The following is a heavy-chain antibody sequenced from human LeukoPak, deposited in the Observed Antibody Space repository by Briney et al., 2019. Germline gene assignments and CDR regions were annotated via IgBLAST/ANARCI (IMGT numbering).Heavy chain of an antibody. CDR1: GFTFSSYA. V-gene: IGHV3-30*04. CDR3: ARVRITMIVVVIPPDY. J-gene: IGHJ4*02. Sequence: PGGSLRLSCAASGFTFSSYAMHWVRQAPGKGLEWVAVISYDGSNKYYADSVKGRFTISRDNSKNTLYLQMNSLRAEDTAVYYCARVRITMIVVVIPPDYWGQGTLVTVSS. D-gene: IGHD3-22*01. CDR2: ISYDGSNK.